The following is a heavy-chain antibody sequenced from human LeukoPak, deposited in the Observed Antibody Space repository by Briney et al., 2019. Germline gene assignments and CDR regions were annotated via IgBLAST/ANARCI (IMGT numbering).Heavy chain of an antibody. CDR1: GGSISSGGYY. Sequence: SETLSLTCTVSGGSISSGGYYWSWIRQHPGKGLEWIGYIYYSGSTYYNPSLKSRVTISVDTSKNQFPLKLSSVTAADTAVYYCARDRVTNSSFDIRGQGTMVTVSS. CDR3: ARDRVTNSSFDI. D-gene: IGHD2-21*02. V-gene: IGHV4-31*03. CDR2: IYYSGST. J-gene: IGHJ3*02.